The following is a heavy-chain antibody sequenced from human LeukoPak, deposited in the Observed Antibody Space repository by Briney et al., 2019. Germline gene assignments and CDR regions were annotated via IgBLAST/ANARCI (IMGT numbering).Heavy chain of an antibody. Sequence: ASVTVSCKASGYTFTSYGISWVRQAPGQGLEWMGWISAYNGNTNYAQKLQGRVTMTTDTSTSTAYMELRSLRSDDTAVYYCARVPTVGYCSSTSCYTFDYWGQGTLVTVSS. CDR1: GYTFTSYG. J-gene: IGHJ4*02. CDR3: ARVPTVGYCSSTSCYTFDY. V-gene: IGHV1-18*01. D-gene: IGHD2-2*02. CDR2: ISAYNGNT.